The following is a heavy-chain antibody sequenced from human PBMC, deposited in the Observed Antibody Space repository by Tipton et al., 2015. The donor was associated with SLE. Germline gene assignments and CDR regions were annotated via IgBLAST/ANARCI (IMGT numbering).Heavy chain of an antibody. V-gene: IGHV4-34*01. CDR2: INHSGST. CDR3: ARDGVGLLGGGYYGMDV. Sequence: TLSLTCAVYGGSFSSYYWSWIRQPPGKGLEWIGEINHSGSTNYNPSLKRRVTISVDTSKNQFSLKLSSVTAADTAVYYCARDGVGLLGGGYYGMDVWGQGTTVTVSS. J-gene: IGHJ6*02. CDR1: GGSFSSYY. D-gene: IGHD3-16*01.